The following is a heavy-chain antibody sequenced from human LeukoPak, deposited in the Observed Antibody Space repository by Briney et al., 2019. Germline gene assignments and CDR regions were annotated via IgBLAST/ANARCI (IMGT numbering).Heavy chain of an antibody. D-gene: IGHD3-10*01. Sequence: ASVKVSCKASGYTFTIYGISWVRQAPGQGREWMGWISAYNGNTNYAQKLQGRVTMTTDTSTSTAYIELRSLISDDTAVYYCARVTYGSGSYYYYYYGMDVWGQGTTVTVSS. J-gene: IGHJ6*02. V-gene: IGHV1-18*01. CDR3: ARVTYGSGSYYYYYYGMDV. CDR2: ISAYNGNT. CDR1: GYTFTIYG.